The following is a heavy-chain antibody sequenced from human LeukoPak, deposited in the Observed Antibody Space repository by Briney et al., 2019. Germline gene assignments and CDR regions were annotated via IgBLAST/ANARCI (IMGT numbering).Heavy chain of an antibody. CDR3: AREGEGYSSDWYEIGFDY. D-gene: IGHD6-19*01. Sequence: ASVKVSCKASGYTSTSDGTSWVRQAPGQRLECMGWIRAYNGNTNYAQKLQGRVTMTTDTSTSTAYMELSSLRSDDTAVYYCAREGEGYSSDWYEIGFDYWGQGTLVTVSS. CDR2: IRAYNGNT. CDR1: GYTSTSDG. J-gene: IGHJ4*02. V-gene: IGHV1-18*01.